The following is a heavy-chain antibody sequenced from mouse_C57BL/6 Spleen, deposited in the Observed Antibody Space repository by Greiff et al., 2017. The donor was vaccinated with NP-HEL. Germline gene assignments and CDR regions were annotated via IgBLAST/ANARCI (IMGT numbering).Heavy chain of an antibody. Sequence: EVQVVESGPGLVKPSQSLSLTCSVTGYSITSGYYWNWIRQYPGNKLEWMGYISYDGSNNYNPSLKNRISITRDTSKNQFFLKLNSVTTEDTATYYCARDPYGYFDVWGTGTTVTVSS. V-gene: IGHV3-6*01. D-gene: IGHD1-1*02. J-gene: IGHJ1*03. CDR1: GYSITSGYY. CDR3: ARDPYGYFDV. CDR2: ISYDGSN.